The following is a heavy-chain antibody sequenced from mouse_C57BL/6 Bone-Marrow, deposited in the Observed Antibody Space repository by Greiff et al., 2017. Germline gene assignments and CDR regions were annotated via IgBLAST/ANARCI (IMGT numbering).Heavy chain of an antibody. CDR3: ARSNFGRSYWYFGG. Sequence: QVQLKESGAELARPGASVKLSCKASGYTFTSYGISWVKQRTGQGLEWIGEIYPRSGNTYYNEKFKGKATLTADKSSSTAYMELRSLTSEDSAVYFCARSNFGRSYWYFGGWGTGTTVTV. CDR2: IYPRSGNT. J-gene: IGHJ1*03. D-gene: IGHD1-1*01. V-gene: IGHV1-81*01. CDR1: GYTFTSYG.